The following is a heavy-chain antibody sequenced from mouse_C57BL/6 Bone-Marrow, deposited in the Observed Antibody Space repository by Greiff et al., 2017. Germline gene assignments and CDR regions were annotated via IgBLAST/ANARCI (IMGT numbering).Heavy chain of an antibody. V-gene: IGHV1-54*01. CDR3: AGGYYGSSSYYYAMDY. D-gene: IGHD1-1*01. CDR1: GYAFTNYL. J-gene: IGHJ4*01. CDR2: INPGSGGT. Sequence: QVQLQQSGAELVRPGTSVKVSCKASGYAFTNYLIEWVKQRPGQGLEWIGVINPGSGGTNYNEKFKGKATLTADKSSSTAYMQLSSLTSEDSAVYFCAGGYYGSSSYYYAMDYWGQGTSVTVSS.